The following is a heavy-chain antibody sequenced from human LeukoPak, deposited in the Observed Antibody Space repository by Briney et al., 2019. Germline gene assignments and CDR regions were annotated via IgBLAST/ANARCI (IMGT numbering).Heavy chain of an antibody. Sequence: PGGSLRLSCAASGFTFSSYWMSWVRQAPGRGLEWVANIKKDGSDKFYVDSVKGRFTISRDNGKDSLYLQMNSLRVEDTAVYYCAKDRAVAGYFDYWGQGTLVTVSS. CDR2: IKKDGSDK. V-gene: IGHV3-7*03. CDR3: AKDRAVAGYFDY. D-gene: IGHD6-19*01. CDR1: GFTFSSYW. J-gene: IGHJ4*02.